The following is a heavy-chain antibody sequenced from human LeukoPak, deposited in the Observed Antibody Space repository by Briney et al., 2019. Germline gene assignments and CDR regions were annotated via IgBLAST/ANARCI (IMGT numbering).Heavy chain of an antibody. CDR2: IRYDGSNK. J-gene: IGHJ6*03. Sequence: GGSLRLSCAASGFTFSSYGMHWVRQAPGKGLEWVAFIRYDGSNKYYADSVKGRFTISRDNSKNTLYLQMNSLRAEDTAVYYCARLNLGSYYGSGSYYNPGGYYYYYMDVWGKGTTVTVSS. D-gene: IGHD3-10*01. V-gene: IGHV3-30*02. CDR1: GFTFSSYG. CDR3: ARLNLGSYYGSGSYYNPGGYYYYYMDV.